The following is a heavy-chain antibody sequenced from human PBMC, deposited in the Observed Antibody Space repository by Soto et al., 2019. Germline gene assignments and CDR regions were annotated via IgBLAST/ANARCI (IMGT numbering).Heavy chain of an antibody. CDR3: ARLPGYCSSTSCRSYNWFDP. CDR2: INAGNGNT. Sequence: ASVKVSCKASGYTFTSYAMHWVRQAPGQRLEWMGWINAGNGNTEYSQKFQGRVTITRDTSASTAYMELSSLRSEDTAVYYCARLPGYCSSTSCRSYNWFDPWGQGTLVTVSS. D-gene: IGHD2-2*01. J-gene: IGHJ5*02. V-gene: IGHV1-3*01. CDR1: GYTFTSYA.